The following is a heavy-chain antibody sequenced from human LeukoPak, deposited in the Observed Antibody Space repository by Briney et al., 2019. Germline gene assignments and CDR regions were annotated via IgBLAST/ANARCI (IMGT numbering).Heavy chain of an antibody. D-gene: IGHD6-19*01. J-gene: IGHJ4*02. CDR3: ARDSSGWTGGQGYFDY. CDR1: GFTFSSYS. Sequence: GGSLRLSCAASGFTFSSYSMNWVRQAPGKGLEWVSSISRSSSYIYYADSVKGRFTISRDNAKNSLYLQMNSLRAEDTAVYYCARDSSGWTGGQGYFDYWGQGTLVTDSS. CDR2: ISRSSSYI. V-gene: IGHV3-21*01.